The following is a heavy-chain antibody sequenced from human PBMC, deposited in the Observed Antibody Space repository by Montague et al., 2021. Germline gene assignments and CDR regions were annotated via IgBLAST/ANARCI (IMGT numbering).Heavy chain of an antibody. CDR2: TNHRGTT. Sequence: SETLSLTCDIYVDSFTNYYWGWIRQTPGKGLEWIGETNHRGTTKSHSSLKTRVSLSLDTSKSHLSLTLQSVTAADTAVYYCVAIKWERQTRNYFEQWGPGTLVSVSS. J-gene: IGHJ4*02. CDR3: VAIKWERQTRNYFEQ. D-gene: IGHD1-26*01. V-gene: IGHV4-34*01. CDR1: VDSFTNYY.